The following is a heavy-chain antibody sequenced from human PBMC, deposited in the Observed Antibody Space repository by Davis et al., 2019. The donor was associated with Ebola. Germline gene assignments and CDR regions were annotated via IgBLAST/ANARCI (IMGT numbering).Heavy chain of an antibody. CDR3: AKSRAGGIDY. CDR1: GFTFSSSG. CDR2: ISYDGSNK. Sequence: GESLKISCAGSGFTFSSSGIHWVRQAPGKGLEWVAVISYDGSNKYYVDSVKGRFTISRDNSKNTLYLQMNSLRAEDTAVYYCAKSRAGGIDYWGQGTLVTVSS. V-gene: IGHV3-30*18. J-gene: IGHJ4*02. D-gene: IGHD3-16*01.